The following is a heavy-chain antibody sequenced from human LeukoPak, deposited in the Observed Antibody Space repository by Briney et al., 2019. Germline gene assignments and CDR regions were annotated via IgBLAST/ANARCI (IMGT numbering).Heavy chain of an antibody. CDR1: GGSFSGYY. CDR2: INHSGST. D-gene: IGHD3-10*01. Sequence: PSETLSLTCAVYGGSFSGYYWSWIRQPPGKGLEWIGEINHSGSTNYNPSPKSRVTISVDTSKNQISLKLSSVTAADTAVYYCASDQMLWFGDEGNYWGQGTLVTVSS. J-gene: IGHJ4*02. V-gene: IGHV4-34*01. CDR3: ASDQMLWFGDEGNY.